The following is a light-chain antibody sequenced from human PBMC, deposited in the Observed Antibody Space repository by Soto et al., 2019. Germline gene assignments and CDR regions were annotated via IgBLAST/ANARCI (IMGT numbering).Light chain of an antibody. V-gene: IGKV4-1*01. Sequence: DIVMTQSPDSLAVSLGERATINCKSSQSVLYSSNNKNYLAWYQQKPGQPPKLLIYWASTRESGVPDRFSGSGSGTDLTLTISSLQAEDVAVYFCQQYYSISYTFGQGTKLEIK. CDR2: WAS. CDR1: QSVLYSSNNKNY. J-gene: IGKJ2*01. CDR3: QQYYSISYT.